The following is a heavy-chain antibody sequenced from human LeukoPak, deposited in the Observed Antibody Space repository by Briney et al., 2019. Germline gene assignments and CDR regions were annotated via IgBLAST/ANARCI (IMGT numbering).Heavy chain of an antibody. V-gene: IGHV4-34*01. Sequence: SETLSLTCAVYGGSFSGYYWSWIRQPPGKGPEWIGEINHSGSTNYNPSLKSRVTISVDTSKNQFSLKLSSVTAADTAVYYCARGRSSDYYDSSGYYPGSYYFDYWGQGTLVTVSS. J-gene: IGHJ4*02. D-gene: IGHD3-22*01. CDR1: GGSFSGYY. CDR3: ARGRSSDYYDSSGYYPGSYYFDY. CDR2: INHSGST.